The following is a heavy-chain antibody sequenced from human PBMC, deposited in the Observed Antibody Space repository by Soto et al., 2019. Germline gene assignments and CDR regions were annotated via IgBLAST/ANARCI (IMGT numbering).Heavy chain of an antibody. D-gene: IGHD3-9*01. CDR1: GGSFSGYY. J-gene: IGHJ6*02. CDR3: ARGLLTGYYSYYYYGMDV. V-gene: IGHV4-34*01. Sequence: QVPLQQWGAGLLKPSETLSLTCAVYGGSFSGYYWSWIRQPPGKGLEWIGEINHSGSTNYNPSLKRRVPISVDTSKYQFSLKLSSVTAADWAVYYCARGLLTGYYSYYYYGMDVWGQGTTVTVSS. CDR2: INHSGST.